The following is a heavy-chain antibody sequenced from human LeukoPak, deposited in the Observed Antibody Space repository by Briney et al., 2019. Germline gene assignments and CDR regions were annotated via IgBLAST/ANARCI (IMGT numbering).Heavy chain of an antibody. V-gene: IGHV3-30*18. J-gene: IGHJ4*02. CDR3: AKSPHSSSSVVLACDY. Sequence: HTGGSLRLSCAASGFTFSSYGMHWVRQAPGKGLEWVAVISYDGSNKYYADSVKGRFTISRDNSKNTLYLQMNSMRAEDTAVYYCAKSPHSSSSVVLACDYWGQGTLVTVSS. CDR2: ISYDGSNK. D-gene: IGHD6-6*01. CDR1: GFTFSSYG.